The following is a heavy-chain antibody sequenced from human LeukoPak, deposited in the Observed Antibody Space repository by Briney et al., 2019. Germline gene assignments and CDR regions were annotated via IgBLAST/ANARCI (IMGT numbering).Heavy chain of an antibody. CDR2: IYHSGST. D-gene: IGHD1-26*01. Sequence: SQTLSLTCAVSGGLISSGGYSWSWIRQPPGKGLEWIGYIYHSGSTYYNPSLKSRVTMSVDTSKNQFSLKLSSVTAADTAVYYCARDRAGGSYYDFLEEFDYWGQGTLVTVSS. J-gene: IGHJ4*02. CDR3: ARDRAGGSYYDFLEEFDY. V-gene: IGHV4-30-2*01. CDR1: GGLISSGGYS.